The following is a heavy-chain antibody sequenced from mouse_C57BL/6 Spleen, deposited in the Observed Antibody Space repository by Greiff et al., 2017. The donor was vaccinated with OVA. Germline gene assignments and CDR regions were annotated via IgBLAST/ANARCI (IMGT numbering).Heavy chain of an antibody. D-gene: IGHD3-2*02. CDR3: ARTTAQATSYYFDY. CDR1: GYTFTNYW. V-gene: IGHV1-63*01. J-gene: IGHJ2*01. CDR2: IYPGGGYT. Sequence: QVQLQQPGAELVMPGASVKLSCKASGYTFTNYWIGWAKQRPGHGLEWIGDIYPGGGYTNYNEKVMGKATLTAEKSSSTAYMQFSSLTSEDSAIYYCARTTAQATSYYFDYWGQGTTLTVSS.